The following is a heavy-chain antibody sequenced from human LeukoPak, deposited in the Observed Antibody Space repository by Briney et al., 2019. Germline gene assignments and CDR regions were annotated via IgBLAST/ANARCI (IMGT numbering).Heavy chain of an antibody. D-gene: IGHD3-22*01. Sequence: GESLKISCKGSGYSFASYWIGWVRQMPGKGLEWMGIIYPGDSDTRYSPSFQGQVTISADRPISTAYLQWSSLKASDTAMYYCARRDSTGYYFLFDYWGQGTLVTVSS. V-gene: IGHV5-51*01. CDR1: GYSFASYW. CDR3: ARRDSTGYYFLFDY. J-gene: IGHJ4*02. CDR2: IYPGDSDT.